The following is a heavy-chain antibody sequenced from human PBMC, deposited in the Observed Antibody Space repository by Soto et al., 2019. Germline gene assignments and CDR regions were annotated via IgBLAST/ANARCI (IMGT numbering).Heavy chain of an antibody. Sequence: EVQLVQSGAEVKKPGESLRISCKGSGYSFTRYWISWARQMPGKGLEWMGRIDPSDSYTNYSPSFQGHVTISADKSISTAYLQWSSLKASDTAMYYCARRTYDSSGYPSGFDYWGQGTLVTVSS. CDR1: GYSFTRYW. D-gene: IGHD3-22*01. CDR2: IDPSDSYT. CDR3: ARRTYDSSGYPSGFDY. V-gene: IGHV5-10-1*01. J-gene: IGHJ4*02.